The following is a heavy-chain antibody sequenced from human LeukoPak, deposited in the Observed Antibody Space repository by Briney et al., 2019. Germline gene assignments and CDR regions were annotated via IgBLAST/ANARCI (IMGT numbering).Heavy chain of an antibody. CDR3: IRGSSSY. V-gene: IGHV3-7*04. CDR1: GLTISKSW. CDR2: IDPDGSDI. J-gene: IGHJ4*02. Sequence: GGSLRLSCAVSGLTISKSWMSWVRQAPGKGLEWVANIDPDGSDIYYVGSVKGRFTVSRDNAKNSLYLQMNSLRVEDTGTYYCIRGSSSYWGQGTLVTV.